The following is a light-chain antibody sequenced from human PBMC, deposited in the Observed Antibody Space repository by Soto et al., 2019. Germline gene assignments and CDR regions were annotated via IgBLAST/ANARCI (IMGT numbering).Light chain of an antibody. V-gene: IGLV2-14*01. J-gene: IGLJ1*01. Sequence: VLTQPASVSGSPGQAITISCTGTSSDVGGYNYVSWYQQHPGKAPKLMVYDVSNRPSGASNRFSGSKSGNTASLTISGLQAEDEADYYCSSYTTSSTYVFGTGTKVTVL. CDR1: SSDVGGYNY. CDR2: DVS. CDR3: SSYTTSSTYV.